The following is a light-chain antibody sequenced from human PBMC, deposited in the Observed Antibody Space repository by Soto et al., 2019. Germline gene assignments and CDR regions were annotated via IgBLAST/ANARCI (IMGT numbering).Light chain of an antibody. Sequence: EIVMTQSPATLSVSPGERATLSCRASQSVSSNFAWYQQKPGQAPRLLIYGASTRATGIPARFSGSGSGTEFPLTISSLQSEDFAVYYCQQYNNWPFTFGPGTKVDIK. CDR2: GAS. CDR1: QSVSSN. V-gene: IGKV3-15*01. J-gene: IGKJ3*01. CDR3: QQYNNWPFT.